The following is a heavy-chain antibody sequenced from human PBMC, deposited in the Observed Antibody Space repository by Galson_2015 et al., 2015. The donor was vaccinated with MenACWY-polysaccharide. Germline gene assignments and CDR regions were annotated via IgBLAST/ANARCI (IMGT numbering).Heavy chain of an antibody. CDR2: LYYTGGP. Sequence: ETLSLTCFVSGDSIGSGTHYWAWIRQAPGKGLEWIGGLYYTGGPYNNPSLKSRVTISVDTSKRQFSLNLTSVTAADTAVYYCARARRQMAVTWGQGTLVIVSS. D-gene: IGHD5-24*01. V-gene: IGHV4-39*07. J-gene: IGHJ5*02. CDR1: GDSIGSGTHY. CDR3: ARARRQMAVT.